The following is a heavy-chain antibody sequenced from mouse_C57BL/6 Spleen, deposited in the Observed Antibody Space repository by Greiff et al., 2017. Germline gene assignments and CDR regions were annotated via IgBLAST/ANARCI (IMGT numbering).Heavy chain of an antibody. CDR3: ARHEDYYGSSSNYYAMDY. D-gene: IGHD1-1*01. Sequence: EVKLQESGGDLVKPGGSLKLSCAASGFTFSSYGMSWVRQTPDKRLEWVATISSGGSYTYYPDSVKGRFTISRDNAKNTLYLQMSSLKSEDTAMYYCARHEDYYGSSSNYYAMDYWGQGTSVTVSS. J-gene: IGHJ4*01. V-gene: IGHV5-6*01. CDR2: ISSGGSYT. CDR1: GFTFSSYG.